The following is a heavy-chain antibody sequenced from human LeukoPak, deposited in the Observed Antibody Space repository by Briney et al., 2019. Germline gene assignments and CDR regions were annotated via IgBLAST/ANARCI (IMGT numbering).Heavy chain of an antibody. CDR2: IYYSGNT. CDR1: GGSISSYY. CDR3: ARGDLRGYSGYGFGYFDY. D-gene: IGHD5-12*01. V-gene: IGHV4-59*12. J-gene: IGHJ4*02. Sequence: SETLSLTWTVSGGSISSYYWGWIRQALGKGLEWIGYIYYSGNTYYNPSLESRVTISVDTSKNQFSLKLSSVTAADTAVYYCARGDLRGYSGYGFGYFDYWGQGTLVTVSS.